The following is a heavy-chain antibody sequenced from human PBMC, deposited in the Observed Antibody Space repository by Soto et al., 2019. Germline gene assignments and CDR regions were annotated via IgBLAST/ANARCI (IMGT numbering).Heavy chain of an antibody. CDR3: AKDYHPSDDKAPNFDY. CDR2: ISYDGSNK. Sequence: QVQLVESGGGVVQPGRSLRLSCAASGFTFSSYGMHWVRQAPGKGLEWVAVISYDGSNKNYADSVKGRFTISRDNSKNTLYLQMNSLRAEATAVYYCAKDYHPSDDKAPNFDYWGQGTLVTVSS. V-gene: IGHV3-30*18. D-gene: IGHD3-22*01. J-gene: IGHJ4*02. CDR1: GFTFSSYG.